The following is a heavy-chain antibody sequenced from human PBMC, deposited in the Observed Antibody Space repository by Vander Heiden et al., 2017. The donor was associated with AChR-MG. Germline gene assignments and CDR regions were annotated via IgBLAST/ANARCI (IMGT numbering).Heavy chain of an antibody. CDR2: IWYDGSNK. CDR1: GFTFSSYG. J-gene: IGHJ3*02. Sequence: QVQLVESGGGVVQPGRSLRLSCAASGFTFSSYGMHWVRQAPGKGLEWVAVIWYDGSNKYYADSVKGRVTISRDNSKNTLYLQMNSLRAEETAVYYCARDRLGRLAGAGSDAFDIWGQGTMVTVSS. V-gene: IGHV3-33*01. D-gene: IGHD6-19*01. CDR3: ARDRLGRLAGAGSDAFDI.